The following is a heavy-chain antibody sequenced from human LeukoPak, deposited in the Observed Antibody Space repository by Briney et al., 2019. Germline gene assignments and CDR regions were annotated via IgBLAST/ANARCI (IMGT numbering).Heavy chain of an antibody. J-gene: IGHJ4*02. CDR3: ASRLKIVVVPAAIHY. Sequence: SETLSLTCAVYGGSFSGYYWSWIRQPPGKGLEWIGEINHSGSTNYNPSLKSRVTISVDTSKNQFSLKLSSVTAADTAGYYCASRLKIVVVPAAIHYWGQGTLVTVSS. D-gene: IGHD2-2*01. CDR1: GGSFSGYY. CDR2: INHSGST. V-gene: IGHV4-34*01.